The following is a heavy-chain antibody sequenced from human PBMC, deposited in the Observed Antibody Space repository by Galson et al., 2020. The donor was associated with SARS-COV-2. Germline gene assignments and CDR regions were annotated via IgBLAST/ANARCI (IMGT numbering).Heavy chain of an antibody. D-gene: IGHD5-18*01. CDR3: ARSSGYSYGYGYYYYGMDV. CDR1: GFTFSSYW. CDR2: IKQDGSEK. V-gene: IGHV3-7*03. Sequence: GGSLRLSCAASGFTFSSYWMSWVRQAPGKGLEWVANIKQDGSEKYYVDSVKGRFTISRDNAKNSLYLQMNSLRAEDTAVYYCARSSGYSYGYGYYYYGMDVWGQGTTVTVSS. J-gene: IGHJ6*02.